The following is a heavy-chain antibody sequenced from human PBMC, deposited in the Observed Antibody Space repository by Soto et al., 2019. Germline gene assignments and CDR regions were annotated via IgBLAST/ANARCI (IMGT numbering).Heavy chain of an antibody. Sequence: PGGSLRLSCAASGFTFDDYVMHWVRQAPGKGLEWVSGISWKSGTIGYADSVQGRFTISRDNAKNSLYLQMSSLRTEDTAFYYCAKDMSARSDSWLNWIDPRGQGTLGTVSS. CDR1: GFTFDDYV. D-gene: IGHD2-2*01. J-gene: IGHJ5*02. CDR3: AKDMSARSDSWLNWIDP. CDR2: ISWKSGTI. V-gene: IGHV3-9*01.